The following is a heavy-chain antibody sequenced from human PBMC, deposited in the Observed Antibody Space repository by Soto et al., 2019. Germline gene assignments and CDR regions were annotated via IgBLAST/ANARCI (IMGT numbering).Heavy chain of an antibody. V-gene: IGHV3-48*03. CDR2: ISSGGDTI. D-gene: IGHD6-13*01. CDR1: GFSFSNYE. J-gene: IGHJ4*02. Sequence: GGSLRLSCAASGFSFSNYEMNWVRQAPGKGLEWVAYISSGGDTIHYADSVRGRFAVSRDNARNSLSLQMNTLRVEDTALYYCARDRAAGGYWGQGTLVTVSS. CDR3: ARDRAAGGY.